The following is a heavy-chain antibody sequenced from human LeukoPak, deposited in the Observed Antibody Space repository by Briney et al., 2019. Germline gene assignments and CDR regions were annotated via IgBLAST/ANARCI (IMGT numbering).Heavy chain of an antibody. CDR3: ARRLVDSGASQVSDH. J-gene: IGHJ4*02. V-gene: IGHV4-34*01. D-gene: IGHD2-15*01. CDR1: GGSFNGYY. Sequence: SETLSLTCAVDGGSFNGYYWSWIRQSPGEGLEWIGEINDSGVTNCNPSLESRVVLSVDTSKNQFSLRLSSVTAADTAVYYCARRLVDSGASQVSDHWGQGTLVTVSS. CDR2: INDSGVT.